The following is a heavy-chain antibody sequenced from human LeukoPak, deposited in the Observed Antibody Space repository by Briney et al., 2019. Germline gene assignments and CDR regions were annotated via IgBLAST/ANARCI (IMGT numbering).Heavy chain of an antibody. Sequence: SETLSLTCTVSGGSIRSYYWSWIRQPAGKGLEWIGRIYTSGSTNYNPSLKSRVTISVDKSKNQFPLKLSSVTAADTAVYYCARDAGFWSGYHYYYYYMDVWGKGTTVTVSS. D-gene: IGHD3-3*01. J-gene: IGHJ6*03. CDR3: ARDAGFWSGYHYYYYYMDV. CDR1: GGSIRSYY. CDR2: IYTSGST. V-gene: IGHV4-4*07.